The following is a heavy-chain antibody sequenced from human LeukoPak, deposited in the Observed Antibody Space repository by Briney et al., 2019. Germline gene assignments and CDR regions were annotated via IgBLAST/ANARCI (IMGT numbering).Heavy chain of an antibody. Sequence: GGSLRLSCTASGFTFSGAWMTWVRQAPGKGLEWVANIREDGTEKNYVGSVKGRFTISRDNAKNSLFLQMSNLRDDDTAIYYCARHVGISFWGQGTLVTVSS. V-gene: IGHV3-7*01. CDR2: IREDGTEK. CDR3: ARHVGISF. D-gene: IGHD7-27*01. J-gene: IGHJ4*02. CDR1: GFTFSGAW.